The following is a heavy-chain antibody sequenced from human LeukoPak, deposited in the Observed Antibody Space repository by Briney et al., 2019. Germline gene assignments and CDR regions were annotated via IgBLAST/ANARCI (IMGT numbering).Heavy chain of an antibody. CDR2: IIPMFGSA. Sequence: SVKVSCKASGDIFNSYSVSWVRQAPGQGLEWMGGIIPMFGSANYAQKFQGRVTINTDQSTTIVYLELSSLSSEDTAVYYCARVGRSRGSLPNSYYYMDVWGKGNTVTVSS. CDR3: ARVGRSRGSLPNSYYYMDV. J-gene: IGHJ6*03. D-gene: IGHD1-26*01. CDR1: GDIFNSYS. V-gene: IGHV1-69*05.